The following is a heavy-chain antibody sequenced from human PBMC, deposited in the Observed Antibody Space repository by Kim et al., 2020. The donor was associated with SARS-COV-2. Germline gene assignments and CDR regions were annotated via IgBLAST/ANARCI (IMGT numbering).Heavy chain of an antibody. J-gene: IGHJ6*03. V-gene: IGHV4-34*01. CDR2: IHHSGNT. CDR1: GGSFSGFY. CDR3: ARGSAGSTVTASSFYFLDV. Sequence: SETLSLTCAVYGGSFSGFYWSWIRQPPGKGLEWIGDIHHSGNTNYNPSLENRLTMSLDTSKNQFSLRLSSLSAADTAVYYCARGSAGSTVTASSFYFLDVWGKGTTVAVSS. D-gene: IGHD4-17*01.